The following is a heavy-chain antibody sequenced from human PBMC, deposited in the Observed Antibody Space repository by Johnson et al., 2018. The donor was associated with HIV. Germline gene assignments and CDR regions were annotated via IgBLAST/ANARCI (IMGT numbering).Heavy chain of an antibody. Sequence: QVQLVESGGGVVQPGRSLRLSCAASGFIFSSYGMHWVRQAPGKGLEWVAVIAADGSNDFYADSVKGRFTISRDNSKNTLYLQMNSLRPEDTAVYFCAREQVMTMIVVVTLDAFDIWGQGTMVTVSS. J-gene: IGHJ3*02. V-gene: IGHV3-30*03. CDR3: AREQVMTMIVVVTLDAFDI. CDR1: GFIFSSYG. D-gene: IGHD3-22*01. CDR2: IAADGSND.